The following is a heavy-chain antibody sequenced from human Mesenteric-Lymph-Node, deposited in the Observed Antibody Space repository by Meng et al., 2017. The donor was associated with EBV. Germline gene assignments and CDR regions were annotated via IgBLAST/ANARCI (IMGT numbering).Heavy chain of an antibody. CDR2: TYYRSKWYN. J-gene: IGHJ4*02. V-gene: IGHV6-1*01. Sequence: QVHLQQSGPGLVKPSQTLSLPFAISGDSGSNTNVAWNWIRQSPSRGFEWLGRTYYRSKWYNEYAQSVKGRITINPDTSKSEFSLQLNSVTPDDTAVYYCSRESWRAFDYWGQGTLVTVSS. CDR3: SRESWRAFDY. CDR1: GDSGSNTNVA.